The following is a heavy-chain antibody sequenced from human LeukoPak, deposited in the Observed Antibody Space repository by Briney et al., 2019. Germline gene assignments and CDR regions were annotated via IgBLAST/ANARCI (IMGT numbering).Heavy chain of an antibody. Sequence: ASVTVSCKASGYTFTSYSMNWVRQAPGQGLEWLGWINTNTGNPTYAQGFTGRFVFSLDTSVSTAYLQISSLKAEDTAVYYCARGRAVGATGALGYWSQGTLVTVSS. CDR2: INTNTGNP. V-gene: IGHV7-4-1*02. CDR1: GYTFTSYS. J-gene: IGHJ4*02. CDR3: ARGRAVGATGALGY. D-gene: IGHD1-26*01.